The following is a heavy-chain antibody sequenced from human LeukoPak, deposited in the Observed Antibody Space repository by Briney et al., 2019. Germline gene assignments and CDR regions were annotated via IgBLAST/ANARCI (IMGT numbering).Heavy chain of an antibody. V-gene: IGHV1-18*04. CDR2: ISTYNGNT. J-gene: IGHJ4*02. CDR3: ARDSGISGSYYLGY. D-gene: IGHD1-26*01. Sequence: GASVKVSYKASGYTFTSYGISWVRQAPGQGLEWMGWISTYNGNTIYAQKFQDRVTMTTDTPTSTAYMELRSLRSDDTAVYYCARDSGISGSYYLGYWGQGTLVTVSS. CDR1: GYTFTSYG.